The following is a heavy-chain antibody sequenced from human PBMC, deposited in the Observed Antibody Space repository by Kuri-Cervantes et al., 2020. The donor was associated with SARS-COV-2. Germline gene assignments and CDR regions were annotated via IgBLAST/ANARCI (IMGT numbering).Heavy chain of an antibody. CDR1: GYSFTFYY. V-gene: IGHV1-46*01. Sequence: ASVKVSCKASGYSFTFYYMHWVRQAPGQGLEWMGIINPTGGSTSYAQKFQGRVTMTRDTSTSTAYMELSSLRSDDTAVYYCAREGGGIAVAGYYGMDVWGQGTTVTVSS. CDR3: AREGGGIAVAGYYGMDV. D-gene: IGHD6-19*01. CDR2: INPTGGST. J-gene: IGHJ6*02.